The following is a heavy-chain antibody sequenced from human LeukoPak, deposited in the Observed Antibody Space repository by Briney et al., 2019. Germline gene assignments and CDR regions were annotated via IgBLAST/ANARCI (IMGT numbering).Heavy chain of an antibody. CDR3: ARTVSSSWGFFDS. V-gene: IGHV3-30*02. D-gene: IGHD6-6*01. Sequence: GGSLRLSCAASGFTFGTYGMHWVRQAPGKGLEWMSFVRDDGSTKYYADPVKGRFTISRDNSKSTLYLQMNSLRAEDTAVYFCARTVSSSWGFFDSWGQGTLVTVSS. CDR1: GFTFGTYG. CDR2: VRDDGSTK. J-gene: IGHJ4*02.